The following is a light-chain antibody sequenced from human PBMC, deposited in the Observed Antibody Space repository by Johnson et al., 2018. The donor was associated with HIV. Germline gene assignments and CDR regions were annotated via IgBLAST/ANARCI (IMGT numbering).Light chain of an antibody. Sequence: QSVLTQPPSVSAAPGQKVTISCSGSSSNIGNNYVSWYQQLPGTAPKLLIYDNNKRPSGIPDRFSGSKSGTSATLGITGLQTGDEADYYCGTGDGGLGAYVFGTGTKVTVL. CDR2: DNN. CDR3: GTGDGGLGAYV. CDR1: SSNIGNNY. J-gene: IGLJ1*01. V-gene: IGLV1-51*01.